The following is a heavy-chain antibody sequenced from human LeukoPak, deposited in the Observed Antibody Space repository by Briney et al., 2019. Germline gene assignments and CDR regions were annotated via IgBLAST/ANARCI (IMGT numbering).Heavy chain of an antibody. J-gene: IGHJ1*01. CDR1: GYTFTSCG. D-gene: IGHD3-10*01. Sequence: ASVKVSCKASGYTFTSCGISWVRQAPGQGLEWMGWISAYNGNTNYAQKLQGRVTMTTDTSTSTAYMELRSLRSDDTAVYYCARDRKYGSGGHRMELGHWGQGTLVTVSS. CDR3: ARDRKYGSGGHRMELGH. CDR2: ISAYNGNT. V-gene: IGHV1-18*01.